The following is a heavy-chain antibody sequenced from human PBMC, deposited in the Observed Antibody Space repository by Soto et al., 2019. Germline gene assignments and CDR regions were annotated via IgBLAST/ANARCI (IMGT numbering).Heavy chain of an antibody. CDR1: GFTFSSYD. CDR3: ARAVAGHGLDY. J-gene: IGHJ4*02. CDR2: IGTAGDT. Sequence: GGSLRLSCAASGFTFSSYDMHWVRQATGKGLEWVSAIGTAGDTYYPGSVKGRFTISRENAKNSLYLQMNSLRAGDTAVYYCARAVAGHGLDYWGQGTLVTVSS. V-gene: IGHV3-13*01. D-gene: IGHD6-19*01.